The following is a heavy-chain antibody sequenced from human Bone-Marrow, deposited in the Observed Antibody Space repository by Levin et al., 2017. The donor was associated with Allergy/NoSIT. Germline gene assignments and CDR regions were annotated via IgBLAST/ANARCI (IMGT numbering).Heavy chain of an antibody. D-gene: IGHD6-13*01. CDR1: GYSFTSYW. Sequence: ASVKVSCKVSGYSFTSYWIGWVRQMPGKGLEWMGIIYPGDSDTRYSPSLQGQVTISADKSISTAYLQWSSLKASDTAMYDCARHGRIAAVLGYWGQGTLVTVSS. CDR3: ARHGRIAAVLGY. J-gene: IGHJ4*02. V-gene: IGHV5-51*01. CDR2: IYPGDSDT.